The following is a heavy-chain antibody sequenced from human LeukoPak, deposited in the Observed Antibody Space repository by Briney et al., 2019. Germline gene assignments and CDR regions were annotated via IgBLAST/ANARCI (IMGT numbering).Heavy chain of an antibody. CDR2: INPSGGST. CDR1: GYTFTSYY. V-gene: IGHV1-46*01. Sequence: GASVKVSCKASGYTFTSYYMHWVRQAPGQGLEWMGIINPSGGSTSYAQKFQGRVTMTRDTSTSTVYTELSSLRSEDTAVYYCARDPYSYYYGMDVWGQGTTVTVSS. CDR3: ARDPYSYYYGMDV. J-gene: IGHJ6*02.